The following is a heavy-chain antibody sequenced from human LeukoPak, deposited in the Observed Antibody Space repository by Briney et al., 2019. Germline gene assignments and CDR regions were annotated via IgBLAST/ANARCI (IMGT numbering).Heavy chain of an antibody. V-gene: IGHV1-18*01. D-gene: IGHD5-18*01. J-gene: IGHJ4*02. CDR1: GCTFTRYG. CDR2: ISADNGDT. Sequence: GASVKVSCKASGCTFTRYGINWVRQAPGQGLEWLGWISADNGDTNYAQKFQGRVTMTTDTSTTTVYMQLRSLRSDDTAVYYCARSDTPMEAFDSWGQGTLVTVSS. CDR3: ARSDTPMEAFDS.